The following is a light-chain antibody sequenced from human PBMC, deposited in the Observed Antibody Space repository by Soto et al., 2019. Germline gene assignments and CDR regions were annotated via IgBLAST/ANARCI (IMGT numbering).Light chain of an antibody. CDR1: QSVSSSY. V-gene: IGKV3-20*01. J-gene: IGKJ1*01. CDR3: QQYGSSPLT. CDR2: GAA. Sequence: EIVLTQSPGTLSLSPGERATLSCRASQSVSSSYLAWYQQKPGQAPRLLIYGAASRATGIPDRFSGSRSGTDFTLTISSLEPEDFAVYYCQQYGSSPLTFGQGTKVDIK.